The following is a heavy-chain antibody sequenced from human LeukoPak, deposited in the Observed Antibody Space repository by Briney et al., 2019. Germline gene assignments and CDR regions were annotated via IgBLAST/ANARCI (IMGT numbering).Heavy chain of an antibody. Sequence: SVKVSCKASGYTFTGYYMHWVRQAPGQGLEWMGGIIPIFGTANYAQKFQGRVTITADESTSTAYMELSSLRSEDTAVYYCARAPRGFWSGGSCFDSWGQGTLVTVSS. J-gene: IGHJ4*02. CDR1: GYTFTGYY. D-gene: IGHD2-15*01. CDR3: ARAPRGFWSGGSCFDS. CDR2: IIPIFGTA. V-gene: IGHV1-69*13.